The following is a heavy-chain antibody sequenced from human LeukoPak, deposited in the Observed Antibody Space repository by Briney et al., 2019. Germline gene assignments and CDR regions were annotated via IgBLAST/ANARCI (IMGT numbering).Heavy chain of an antibody. CDR2: IYHSGST. CDR3: SRENGAFYPFGY. J-gene: IGHJ4*02. D-gene: IGHD2-8*01. V-gene: IGHV4-4*02. Sequence: SETLPVTCAVSGGSISSSTWWSWVRQPPGKGLEWIGEIYHSGSTNYNPSLKSRVTISVDMSKNQFSLKLTSVTAADTAVYYCSRENGAFYPFGYWGQETLVT. CDR1: GGSISSSTW.